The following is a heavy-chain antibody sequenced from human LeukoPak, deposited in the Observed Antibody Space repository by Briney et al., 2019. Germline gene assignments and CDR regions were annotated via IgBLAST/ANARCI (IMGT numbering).Heavy chain of an antibody. V-gene: IGHV3-23*01. Sequence: GGSLRLSCAASGFTFSTHAMSWVRQAPGKGLEWVSSISGSGGSTYYADSVKGRFTISKDTSKKTAHLQMNSLRAEDTAVYYCAKSGAQWLVQENWFDPWGQGTLVTVSS. D-gene: IGHD6-19*01. CDR2: ISGSGGST. CDR3: AKSGAQWLVQENWFDP. J-gene: IGHJ5*02. CDR1: GFTFSTHA.